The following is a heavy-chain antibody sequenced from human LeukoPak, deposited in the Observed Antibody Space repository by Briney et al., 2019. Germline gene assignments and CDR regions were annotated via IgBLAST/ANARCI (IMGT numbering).Heavy chain of an antibody. CDR3: ARESYGYCSSTSCQNWFDP. J-gene: IGHJ5*02. CDR1: GGSISSYY. Sequence: PSETLSLACTVSGGSISSYYWSWIRQPPGKGLEWIGYIYTSGSTNYNPSLKSRVTISVDMSKNQFSLKLSSVTAADTAVYYCARESYGYCSSTSCQNWFDPWGQGTLVTVSS. CDR2: IYTSGST. V-gene: IGHV4-4*09. D-gene: IGHD2-2*01.